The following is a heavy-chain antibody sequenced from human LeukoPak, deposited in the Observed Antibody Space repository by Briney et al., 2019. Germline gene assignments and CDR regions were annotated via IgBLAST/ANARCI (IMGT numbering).Heavy chain of an antibody. V-gene: IGHV3-30-3*01. Sequence: PGGSLSLSCAASGLLFRSYAVHGVPGARGKAGEWVAVNSYDGVNTDYADSVMGRFTISRDNSKNTLYLQMDSLRAEDTAVYYCARCRDYNFWSGSAVDYWGQGTLVTVS. CDR3: ARCRDYNFWSGSAVDY. CDR2: NSYDGVNT. J-gene: IGHJ4*02. CDR1: GLLFRSYA. D-gene: IGHD3-3*01.